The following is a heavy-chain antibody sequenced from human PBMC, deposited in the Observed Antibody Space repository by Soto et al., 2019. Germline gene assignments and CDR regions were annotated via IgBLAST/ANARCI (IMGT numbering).Heavy chain of an antibody. V-gene: IGHV1-69*08. CDR3: ARDRGYSGYDYHY. Sequence: QVQLVQSGAEVKKPGSSVKVSCKASGGTFSSYTISWVRQAPGQGLEWMGRIIPILGIANYAQKFQGRVTITADKSTSTAYMELSSLRSEDTAVYYCARDRGYSGYDYHYWGQGTLVTVSS. J-gene: IGHJ4*02. CDR1: GGTFSSYT. D-gene: IGHD5-12*01. CDR2: IIPILGIA.